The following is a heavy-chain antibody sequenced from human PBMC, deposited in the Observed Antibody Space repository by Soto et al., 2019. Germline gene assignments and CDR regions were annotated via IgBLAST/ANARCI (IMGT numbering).Heavy chain of an antibody. J-gene: IGHJ3*02. CDR1: GFTPSSYD. D-gene: IGHD3-10*01. CDR3: TRDAGSGSFAFDI. V-gene: IGHV3-13*01. CDR2: IGTTGDA. Sequence: EVQLVESGGGLVQPGGSLRLSCAASGFTPSSYDIHWVRQVIGKGLEWVSAIGTTGDAYYSGSVKGRFTISRDNAKNSLSLQMNSLRVGDSAVYYCTRDAGSGSFAFDIWGQGTMVTVSS.